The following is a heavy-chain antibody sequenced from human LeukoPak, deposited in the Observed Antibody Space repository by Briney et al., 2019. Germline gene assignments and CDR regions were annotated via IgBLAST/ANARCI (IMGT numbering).Heavy chain of an antibody. CDR2: IYYSGST. CDR3: ARVLLGYDSSGKPSLIAFDI. J-gene: IGHJ3*02. D-gene: IGHD3-22*01. Sequence: PSETLSLTCTVSGGSISNYYWSWIRQPPGKGLEWIGSIYYSGSTYYNPSLKSRVTISVDTSKNQFSLKLSSVTAADTAVYYCARVLLGYDSSGKPSLIAFDIWGQGTMVTVSS. V-gene: IGHV4-59*12. CDR1: GGSISNYY.